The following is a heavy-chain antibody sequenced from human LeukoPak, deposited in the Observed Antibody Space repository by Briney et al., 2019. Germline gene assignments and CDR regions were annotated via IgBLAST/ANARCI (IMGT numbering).Heavy chain of an antibody. V-gene: IGHV3-7*01. J-gene: IGHJ1*01. CDR3: ARAYYDSSGYYYVYFQD. CDR2: IKHDGSET. Sequence: PGGSLRLSCAASGFTFSTYWMSWVRQAPGKGLEWVANIKHDGSETYYMDSVKDRFTISRDNAKNTLYLQMNSLGAEDTAIYYCARAYYDSSGYYYVYFQDWGQGTQVTVSS. CDR1: GFTFSTYW. D-gene: IGHD3-22*01.